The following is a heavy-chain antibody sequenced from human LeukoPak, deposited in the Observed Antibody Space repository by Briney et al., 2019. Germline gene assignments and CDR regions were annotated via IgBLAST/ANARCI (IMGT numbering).Heavy chain of an antibody. CDR1: VFTFNRKV. Sequence: RGSLTDSRAGSVFTFNRKVFSWVRQAACKGVEWVSTIGGSGDKTFYADSVKGRFTISRDNSKNMLHLQMSSLTGEDTALYYCVRRGDASSGWGDHDYWGQGALVTVSS. J-gene: IGHJ4*02. CDR2: IGGSGDKT. CDR3: VRRGDASSGWGDHDY. D-gene: IGHD6-19*01. V-gene: IGHV3-23*01.